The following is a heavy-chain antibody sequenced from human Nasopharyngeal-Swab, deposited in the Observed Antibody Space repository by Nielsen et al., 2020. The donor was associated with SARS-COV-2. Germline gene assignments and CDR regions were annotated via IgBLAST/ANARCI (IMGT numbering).Heavy chain of an antibody. J-gene: IGHJ6*02. CDR3: AHTTPNILTGYYDYYYYGMDV. CDR2: IYWNDDK. Sequence: SGPTLVKPTQTLTLTCTFSGFSLSTSGVGVGWIRQPPGKALEWLALIYWNDDKRYSPSLKSRLTITKDTSKNQVVLTMINMDPVDTATYYCAHTTPNILTGYYDYYYYGMDVWGQGTTVTVSS. CDR1: GFSLSTSGVG. V-gene: IGHV2-5*01. D-gene: IGHD3-9*01.